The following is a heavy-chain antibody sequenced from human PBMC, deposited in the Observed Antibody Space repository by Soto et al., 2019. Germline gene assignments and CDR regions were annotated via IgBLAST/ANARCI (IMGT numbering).Heavy chain of an antibody. CDR1: GFTFSSYA. Sequence: GGSLRLSCAASGFTFSSYAMSWVRQAPGKGLEWVSAISGSGGSTYYADSVKGRFTISRDNSENTLCLQMNSLRAEDTAVYYCAKNLGNTMPSEWGQGTLVTVSS. D-gene: IGHD3-3*01. V-gene: IGHV3-23*01. CDR3: AKNLGNTMPSE. J-gene: IGHJ4*02. CDR2: ISGSGGST.